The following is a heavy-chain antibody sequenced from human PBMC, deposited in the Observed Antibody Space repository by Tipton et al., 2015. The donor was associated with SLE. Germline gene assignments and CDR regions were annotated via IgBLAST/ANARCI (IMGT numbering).Heavy chain of an antibody. CDR2: ISSSSSYI. D-gene: IGHD3-3*01. CDR3: AREVPGYDFWSAEMGGVDY. V-gene: IGHV3-21*01. Sequence: GSLRLSCAASGFTFSSYSMNWVRQAPGKGLEWVSSISSSSSYIYYADSVKGRFTISRDNAKNSLYLQMNSLRAEDTAVYYCAREVPGYDFWSAEMGGVDYWGQGTLVTVSS. CDR1: GFTFSSYS. J-gene: IGHJ4*02.